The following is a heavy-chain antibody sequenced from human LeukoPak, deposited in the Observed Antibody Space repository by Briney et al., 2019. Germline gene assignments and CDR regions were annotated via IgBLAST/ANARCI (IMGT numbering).Heavy chain of an antibody. V-gene: IGHV4-39*07. J-gene: IGHJ1*01. CDR1: GGSISRYY. CDR2: IYYSGST. D-gene: IGHD6-19*01. Sequence: SETLSLTCTVSGGSISRYYWSWIRQPPGKGLEWIGSIYYSGSTYYNPSLKSRVTISVDTSKNQFSLKLSSVTAADTAVYYCARVWALYASGWYRYFQNWGQGTLVTVPS. CDR3: ARVWALYASGWYRYFQN.